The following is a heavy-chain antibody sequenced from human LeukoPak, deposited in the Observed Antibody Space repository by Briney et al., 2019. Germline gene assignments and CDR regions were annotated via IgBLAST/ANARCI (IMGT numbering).Heavy chain of an antibody. D-gene: IGHD6-6*01. CDR2: INPNSGGT. Sequence: GASVKVSCKASGYTFTGYYMHWVRQAPGQGLEWMGWINPNSGGTNYAQRFQGRVTMTRDTSVSAAYMELSRLRSDDTAVYYCARSVRSSIYFDYWGQGTLVTVSS. CDR1: GYTFTGYY. CDR3: ARSVRSSIYFDY. V-gene: IGHV1-2*02. J-gene: IGHJ4*02.